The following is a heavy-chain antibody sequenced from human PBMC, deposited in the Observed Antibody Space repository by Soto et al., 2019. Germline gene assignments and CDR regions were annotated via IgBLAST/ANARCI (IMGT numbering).Heavy chain of an antibody. J-gene: IGHJ4*02. CDR3: ARARVGATFEARLDY. CDR1: GFTFSSYS. Sequence: GGSVRLSCAASGFTFSSYSMNWVRQAPGKGLEWVSSISSSSSYIYYADSVKGRFTISRDNAKNSLYLQMNSLRAEDTAVYYCARARVGATFEARLDYWGQGTLVTVSS. V-gene: IGHV3-21*01. CDR2: ISSSSSYI. D-gene: IGHD1-26*01.